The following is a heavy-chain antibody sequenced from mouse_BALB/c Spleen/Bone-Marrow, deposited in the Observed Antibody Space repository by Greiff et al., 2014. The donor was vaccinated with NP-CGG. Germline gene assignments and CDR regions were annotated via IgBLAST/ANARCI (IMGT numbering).Heavy chain of an antibody. CDR2: IYPGSGNT. J-gene: IGHJ3*01. CDR1: GYTFTDYY. D-gene: IGHD2-10*02. V-gene: IGHV1-77*01. CDR3: ARREYGNGGFAY. Sequence: QVQLKESGAELARPGASVKLSCKASGYTFTDYYINWVKQRTGQGLGWIGEIYPGSGNTYYNEKFKGKATLTADKSSSTAYMQLSSLTSEDSAVYFCARREYGNGGFAYWGQGTLVTVSA.